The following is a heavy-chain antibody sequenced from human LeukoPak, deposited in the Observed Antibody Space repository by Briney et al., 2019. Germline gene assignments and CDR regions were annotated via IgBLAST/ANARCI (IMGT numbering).Heavy chain of an antibody. D-gene: IGHD3-22*01. CDR1: GYTFTGYD. V-gene: IGHV1-8*01. Sequence: GASVKVSCKASGYTFTGYDINWVRQATGQGLEWMGWMNPNSGNTGYAQKFQGRVTMTRNTSISTAYMELSSLRSEDTAVYYCARGQIGYYDSSGSRGYYGMDVWGQGTTVTVSS. CDR3: ARGQIGYYDSSGSRGYYGMDV. CDR2: MNPNSGNT. J-gene: IGHJ6*02.